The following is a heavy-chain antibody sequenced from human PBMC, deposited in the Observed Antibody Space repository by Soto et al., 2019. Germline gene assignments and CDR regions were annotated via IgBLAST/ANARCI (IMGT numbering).Heavy chain of an antibody. D-gene: IGHD2-2*01. Sequence: EVQLLESGGGLVQPGGSLRLSCAASGFSFSNYAMSWVRQAPGKGLEWVSTSSGGGGGTYYADSVKGRFTISRDDSKSTLHLQMNSLRVADTAVYYCESPSASCSDARCYDTTFEYGGQGTLVTVSS. CDR1: GFSFSNYA. CDR2: SSGGGGGT. V-gene: IGHV3-23*01. J-gene: IGHJ4*02. CDR3: ESPSASCSDARCYDTTFEY.